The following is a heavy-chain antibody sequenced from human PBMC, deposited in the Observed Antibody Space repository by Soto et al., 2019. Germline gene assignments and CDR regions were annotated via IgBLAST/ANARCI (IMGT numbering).Heavy chain of an antibody. J-gene: IGHJ6*02. CDR2: ISWNGGSI. D-gene: IGHD6-13*01. Sequence: EVQLVESGGGLVQPGRSLRLSCAASGFTFDNYAMHWVRQAPGKGLEWVSGISWNGGSIGYADSVKGRFTISRDNAKNSLYLQMNNLRAEDTDLYYCAKEHSNSWYSATQTYCCYGMDVWGQGTTVTVSS. CDR3: AKEHSNSWYSATQTYCCYGMDV. CDR1: GFTFDNYA. V-gene: IGHV3-9*01.